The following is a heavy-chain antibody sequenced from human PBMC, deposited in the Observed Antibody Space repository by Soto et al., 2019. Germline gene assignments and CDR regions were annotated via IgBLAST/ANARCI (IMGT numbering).Heavy chain of an antibody. CDR3: AREPATAKPEGVDF. Sequence: ASVKVSCKASGYTFIGYYMHWVRQAPGQGLEWMGWINPNSGGTKYAPKFQGGVTMTRDTSITTAYMELSRLRSGDTAVYYCAREPATAKPEGVDFWGQGTLVTVSS. V-gene: IGHV1-2*02. D-gene: IGHD1-1*01. CDR2: INPNSGGT. J-gene: IGHJ4*02. CDR1: GYTFIGYY.